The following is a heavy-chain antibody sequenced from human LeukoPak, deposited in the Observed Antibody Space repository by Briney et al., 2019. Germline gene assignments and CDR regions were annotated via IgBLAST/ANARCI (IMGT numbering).Heavy chain of an antibody. CDR1: GFTFSNYW. Sequence: GGSLRLSCASSGFTFSNYWMSWVRQAPGKGLEWVANIKEDGSEKDYVDSVKGRFTISRDNAKNSLYLQMNSLRAEDTAIYYCARDWGTAGLWDYWGQGTLVTVSS. V-gene: IGHV3-7*05. J-gene: IGHJ4*02. CDR2: IKEDGSEK. D-gene: IGHD6-13*01. CDR3: ARDWGTAGLWDY.